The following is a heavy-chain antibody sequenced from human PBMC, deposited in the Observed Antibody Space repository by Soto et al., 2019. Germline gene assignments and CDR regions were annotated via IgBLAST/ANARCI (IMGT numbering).Heavy chain of an antibody. V-gene: IGHV1-69*06. D-gene: IGHD6-13*01. J-gene: IGHJ5*02. CDR3: ARTPAEAGTTKNWFDP. CDR1: GGTFSSYA. CDR2: IIPIFGTA. Sequence: SVKVSCKASGGTFSSYAISWVRQAPGQGLEWMGGIIPIFGTANYAQKFQGRVTITADKSTSTAYMELSSLRSEDTAVYYCARTPAEAGTTKNWFDPWGQGTMVTVSS.